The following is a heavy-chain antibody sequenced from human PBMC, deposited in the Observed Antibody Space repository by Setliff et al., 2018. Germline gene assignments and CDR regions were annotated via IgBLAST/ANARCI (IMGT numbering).Heavy chain of an antibody. D-gene: IGHD3-16*01. CDR3: ARLPNYVWGSPVDY. CDR2: IFYSGRT. V-gene: IGHV4-39*01. J-gene: IGHJ4*02. Sequence: KASETLSLTRTVSGASITNINYYWGLIRQPPGKGLEWIGSIFYSGRTFYNPSLKSRVTISVDTSKNQFSLTLSSVTAADTAVYYCARLPNYVWGSPVDYWGQGTLVTVSS. CDR1: GASITNINYY.